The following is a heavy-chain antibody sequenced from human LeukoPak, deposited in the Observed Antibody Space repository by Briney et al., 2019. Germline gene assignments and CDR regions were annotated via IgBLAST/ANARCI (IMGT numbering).Heavy chain of an antibody. CDR3: ARDSCRSTSCYNNWFDP. Sequence: SETLSLTCTVSGGSISSYYWSWIRQPPGKGLEWIGYIYYSGSTNYNPSLKSRVTISVDTSKNQFSLKLSSVTAADTAMYYCARDSCRSTSCYNNWFDPWGQGTLVTVSS. J-gene: IGHJ5*02. V-gene: IGHV4-59*12. D-gene: IGHD2-2*02. CDR1: GGSISSYY. CDR2: IYYSGST.